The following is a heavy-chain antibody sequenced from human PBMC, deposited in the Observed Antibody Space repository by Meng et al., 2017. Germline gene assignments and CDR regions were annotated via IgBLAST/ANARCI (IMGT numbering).Heavy chain of an antibody. J-gene: IGHJ4*02. D-gene: IGHD4-23*01. CDR2: ISSSGSTI. CDR3: ARDLGGNSGTYYFDY. V-gene: IGHV3-21*04. Sequence: GESLKISCAASGFTFSSYSMNWVRQAPGKGLEWVSSISSSGSTIYYANSVKGRFTISRDNAKNSLYLQMNSLRAEDTAVYYCARDLGGNSGTYYFDYWGQGTLVTVSS. CDR1: GFTFSSYS.